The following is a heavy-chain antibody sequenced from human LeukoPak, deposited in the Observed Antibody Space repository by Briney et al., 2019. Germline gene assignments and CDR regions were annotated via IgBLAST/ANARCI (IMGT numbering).Heavy chain of an antibody. J-gene: IGHJ4*02. D-gene: IGHD2-15*01. Sequence: SETLSLTCAVYGGSFSGYYWSWIRQPPGKGLEWIGEINHSGSTNYNPSLKSRVTISVDTSKNQFSLKLSSVTAADTAVYYCARVKANPSRRYCSGGSCYPTFDYWGQGTLVTVSS. CDR3: ARVKANPSRRYCSGGSCYPTFDY. V-gene: IGHV4-34*01. CDR1: GGSFSGYY. CDR2: INHSGST.